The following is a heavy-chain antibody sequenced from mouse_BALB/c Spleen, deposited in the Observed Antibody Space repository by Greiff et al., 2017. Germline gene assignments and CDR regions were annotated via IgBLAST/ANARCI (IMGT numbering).Heavy chain of an antibody. CDR1: GFAFSSYD. CDR3: ARQQPYAMDY. V-gene: IGHV5-12-1*01. D-gene: IGHD6-1*01. CDR2: ISSGGGST. J-gene: IGHJ4*01. Sequence: EVKLMESGGGLVKPGGSLKLSCAASGFAFSSYDMSWVRQTPEKRLEWVAYISSGGGSTYYPDTVKGRFTISRDNAKNTLYLQMSSLKSEDTAMYYCARQQPYAMDYWGQGTSVTVSS.